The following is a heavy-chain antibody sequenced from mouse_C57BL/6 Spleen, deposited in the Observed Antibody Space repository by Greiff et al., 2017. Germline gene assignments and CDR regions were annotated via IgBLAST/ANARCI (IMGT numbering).Heavy chain of an antibody. CDR2: ISSGSSTI. D-gene: IGHD2-4*01. CDR1: GFTFSDYG. CDR3: ARGVITTRGVFDY. J-gene: IGHJ2*01. V-gene: IGHV5-17*01. Sequence: EVKLVESGGGLVKPGGSLKLSCAASGFTFSDYGMHWVRQAPEKGLEWVAYISSGSSTIYYADTVKGRFTISRDNAENTLFLQMTSLRSEDTAMYYCARGVITTRGVFDYWGQGTTLTVSS.